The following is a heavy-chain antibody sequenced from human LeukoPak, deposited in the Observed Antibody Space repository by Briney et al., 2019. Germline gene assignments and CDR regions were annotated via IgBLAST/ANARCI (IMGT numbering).Heavy chain of an antibody. V-gene: IGHV4-34*01. J-gene: IGHJ4*02. CDR2: INHSGST. CDR3: ARVGIAMADRKFDY. Sequence: PSETLSLTCAVYGGSFSGYYWSWIRQPPGKGLEWIGEINHSGSTNYNPSLKSRVTISVDTSKNQFSLKLSSVTAADTAVYYCARVGIAMADRKFDYWGQGTLVTVSS. D-gene: IGHD6-19*01. CDR1: GGSFSGYY.